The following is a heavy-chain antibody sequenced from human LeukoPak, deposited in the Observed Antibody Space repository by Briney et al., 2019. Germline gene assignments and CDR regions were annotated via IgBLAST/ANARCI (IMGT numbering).Heavy chain of an antibody. CDR2: IKQDGSEK. CDR1: GFTFSNYW. J-gene: IGHJ3*02. Sequence: GGSLRLSCAASGFTFSNYWMSWVRQAPGKGLEWVANIKQDGSEKYYVDSVKGRFTISRDNAKTSLYLQMNSLRAEDTAVYYCARDVLAAGATGTFDIWGQGTMVTVSS. D-gene: IGHD1-14*01. V-gene: IGHV3-7*03. CDR3: ARDVLAAGATGTFDI.